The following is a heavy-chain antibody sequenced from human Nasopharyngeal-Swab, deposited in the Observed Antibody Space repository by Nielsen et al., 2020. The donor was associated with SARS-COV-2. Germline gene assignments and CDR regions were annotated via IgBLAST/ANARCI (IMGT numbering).Heavy chain of an antibody. CDR3: ARCLRRAARPFDYYYGMDV. Sequence: LVKVSCKASGGTFSSYAISWVRQAPGQGLEWMGGIIPIFGTANYAQKFQGRVTITADESTSTAYMELSSLRSEDTAVYYCARCLRRAARPFDYYYGMDVWGQGTTVTVSS. V-gene: IGHV1-69*13. CDR2: IIPIFGTA. D-gene: IGHD6-6*01. J-gene: IGHJ6*02. CDR1: GGTFSSYA.